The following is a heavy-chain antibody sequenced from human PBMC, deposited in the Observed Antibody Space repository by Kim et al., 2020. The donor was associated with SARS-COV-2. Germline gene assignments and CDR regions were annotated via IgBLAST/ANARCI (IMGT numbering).Heavy chain of an antibody. CDR1: GYTFTSYY. J-gene: IGHJ5*02. D-gene: IGHD3-22*01. CDR3: ARDRPYDSSGYYWFDP. V-gene: IGHV1-46*01. Sequence: ASVKVSCKASGYTFTSYYMHWVRQAPGQGLEWMGIINPSGGSTSYAQKFQGRVTMTRDTSTSTVYMELSSLRSEDTAVYYCARDRPYDSSGYYWFDPWGQGTLVTVSS. CDR2: INPSGGST.